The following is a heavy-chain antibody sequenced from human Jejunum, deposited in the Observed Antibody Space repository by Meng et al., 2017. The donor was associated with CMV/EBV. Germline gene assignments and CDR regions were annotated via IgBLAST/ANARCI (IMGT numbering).Heavy chain of an antibody. V-gene: IGHV3-30*02. CDR2: ILYDGIQK. J-gene: IGHJ4*02. CDR3: AKDWRFTTSYNPLESPGN. Sequence: FSVTNYGIHWLRRAPGKGLEWVTFILYDGIQKFYADSVRGRFTISRDNSKNTVYLQMDSLRPEDTAVYYCAKDWRFTTSYNPLESPGNWGQGTLVTVSS. CDR1: FSVTNYG. D-gene: IGHD1-14*01.